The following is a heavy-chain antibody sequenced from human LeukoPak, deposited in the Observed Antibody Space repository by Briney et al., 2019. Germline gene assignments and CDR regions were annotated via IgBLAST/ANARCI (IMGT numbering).Heavy chain of an antibody. D-gene: IGHD3-9*01. CDR1: GGSFSGYY. CDR3: ARGGAYYDILTGTRQDLDY. CDR2: INHSGST. Sequence: PSETLSLTCAVYGGSFSGYYWSWIRQPPGKGLEWIGEINHSGSTNYNPSLESRVTISVDTSKNQFSLKLSSVTAADTAVYYCARGGAYYDILTGTRQDLDYWGQGTLVTVSS. J-gene: IGHJ4*02. V-gene: IGHV4-34*01.